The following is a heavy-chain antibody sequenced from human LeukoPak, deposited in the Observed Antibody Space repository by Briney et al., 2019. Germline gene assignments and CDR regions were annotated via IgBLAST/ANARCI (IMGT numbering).Heavy chain of an antibody. V-gene: IGHV1-2*02. CDR3: ARVSFPYSSSWTLFDY. J-gene: IGHJ4*02. CDR1: GYTFTSYG. D-gene: IGHD6-13*01. CDR2: INPNSGGT. Sequence: GASVKVSCKASGYTFTSYGISWVRQAPGQGLEWMGWINPNSGGTNYAQKFQGRVTMTRDTSISTAYMELSRLRSDDTAVYYCARVSFPYSSSWTLFDYWGQGTLVTVSS.